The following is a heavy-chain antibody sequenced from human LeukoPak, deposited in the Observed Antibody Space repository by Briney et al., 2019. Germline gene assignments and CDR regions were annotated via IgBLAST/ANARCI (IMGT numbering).Heavy chain of an antibody. Sequence: GRSLRLSCAASGFTFDDYAMHWVRQAPGKGLEWVSGISWNSGSIGYADSVKGRFTISRDNAKNSLYLQMNSLRAEDTAVYYCARGFRGNYYYMDVWGKGTTVTVSS. J-gene: IGHJ6*03. D-gene: IGHD1-1*01. CDR2: ISWNSGSI. CDR1: GFTFDDYA. V-gene: IGHV3-9*01. CDR3: ARGFRGNYYYMDV.